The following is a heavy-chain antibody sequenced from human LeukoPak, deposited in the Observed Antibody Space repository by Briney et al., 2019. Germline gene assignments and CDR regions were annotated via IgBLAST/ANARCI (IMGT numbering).Heavy chain of an antibody. CDR2: IYYSGST. CDR3: ARHHYDFWSGWNVGDYFDY. Sequence: PSETLSLTCTVSGGSISSYYWSWIRQPPGKGLEWIGYIYYSGSTNYNPSLKSRVTISVDTSKNQFSLKLSSVTAADTAVYYCARHHYDFWSGWNVGDYFDYWGQGTLVTASS. CDR1: GGSISSYY. V-gene: IGHV4-59*01. J-gene: IGHJ4*02. D-gene: IGHD3-3*01.